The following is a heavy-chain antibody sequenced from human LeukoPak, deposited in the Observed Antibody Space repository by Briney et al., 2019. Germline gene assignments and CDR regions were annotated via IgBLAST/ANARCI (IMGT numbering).Heavy chain of an antibody. D-gene: IGHD7-27*01. CDR3: ARDIHWAFDY. V-gene: IGHV3-48*02. CDR1: GFTFRSYE. CDR2: ISSSTSRI. J-gene: IGHJ4*02. Sequence: PRGSLRLSCVASGFTFRSYEMNWVRQAPGKGLEWVSYISSSTSRIYYADSVKGRFTISRDSARRSLFLQMNSLRDEDTAVYYCARDIHWAFDYWGQGTLVTVSS.